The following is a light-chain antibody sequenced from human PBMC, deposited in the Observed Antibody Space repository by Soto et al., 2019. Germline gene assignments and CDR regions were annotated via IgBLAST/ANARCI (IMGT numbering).Light chain of an antibody. V-gene: IGKV3-11*01. CDR3: QQRSNWPKT. CDR2: DAS. CDR1: QSVSSY. Sequence: EIVLTQSPATLSLSPGERATLSCRASQSVSSYLAWYQQKPGQAPRLLIYDASNRATGIPARFSGSGSGTDFTLTSSSLEPEDFAVYHCQQRSNWPKTFGQGTKVEIK. J-gene: IGKJ1*01.